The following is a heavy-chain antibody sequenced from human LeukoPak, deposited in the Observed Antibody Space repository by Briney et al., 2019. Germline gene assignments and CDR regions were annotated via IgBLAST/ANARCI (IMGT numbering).Heavy chain of an antibody. Sequence: GESLKISCKGSGYSFTSYWIGWVRQMPGKGLEWMGIIYPGDSDTRYSPSFQGQVTISADKSISTAYLQWSSLKASDTAMYYRARHYCSGGSCYFAFDYWGQGTLVTVSS. D-gene: IGHD2-15*01. CDR2: IYPGDSDT. CDR1: GYSFTSYW. V-gene: IGHV5-51*01. J-gene: IGHJ4*02. CDR3: ARHYCSGGSCYFAFDY.